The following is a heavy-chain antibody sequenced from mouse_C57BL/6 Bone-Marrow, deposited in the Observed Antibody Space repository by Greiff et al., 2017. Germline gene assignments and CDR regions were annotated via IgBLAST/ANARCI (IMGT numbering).Heavy chain of an antibody. D-gene: IGHD2-5*01. V-gene: IGHV14-4*01. CDR3: TGSNYAWFAY. J-gene: IGHJ3*01. CDR1: GFNIKDDY. Sequence: EVQLVESGAELVRPGASVKLSCTASGFNIKDDYMHWVKQRPEQGLEWIGWIDPENGDTEYASKFQGKATITADTSSNTAYLQLSSLTSEDTAVYYCTGSNYAWFAYWGQGTLVTVSA. CDR2: IDPENGDT.